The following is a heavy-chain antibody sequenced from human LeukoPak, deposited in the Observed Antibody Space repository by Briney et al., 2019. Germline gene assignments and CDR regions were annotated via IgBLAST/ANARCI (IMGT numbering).Heavy chain of an antibody. Sequence: SETLSLTCAVTGYSISSGYYWGWIRQPPGKGLEWIGSIYHSGSTYYNPSLKSRVTISVDTSKNQFSLKLSSVTAADTAVYYCARHAMSWSYPFNWFDPWRQGTLVTVSS. V-gene: IGHV4-38-2*01. D-gene: IGHD1-26*01. J-gene: IGHJ5*02. CDR3: ARHAMSWSYPFNWFDP. CDR1: GYSISSGYY. CDR2: IYHSGST.